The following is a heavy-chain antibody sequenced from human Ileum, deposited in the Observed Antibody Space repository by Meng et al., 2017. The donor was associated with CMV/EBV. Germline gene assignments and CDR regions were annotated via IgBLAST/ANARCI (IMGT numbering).Heavy chain of an antibody. CDR3: AREKSSCTSSTCYGVDS. V-gene: IGHV4-4*07. CDR2: IHTSGTT. J-gene: IGHJ4*02. CDR1: DGSISSYY. D-gene: IGHD2-2*01. Sequence: QVQLQESGPELVKPSQTLSLTCTGSDGSISSYYWSWIRQSAGKGLEWIGRIHTSGTTNYNPSLKSRVTLSLDTSKDQFSLKLTSVTAADTAVYYCAREKSSCTSSTCYGVDSWGQGTLVTVSS.